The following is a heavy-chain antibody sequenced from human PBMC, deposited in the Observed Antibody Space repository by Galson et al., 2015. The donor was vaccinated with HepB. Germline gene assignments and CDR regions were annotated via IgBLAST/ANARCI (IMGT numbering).Heavy chain of an antibody. CDR3: ARDSKVEAGGKRLGWFDP. Sequence: SLRLSCAASEFTISSNYMTWVRQAPGKGLEWVSVLQSDGSKYYADSVKGRFTVSRDNSKNTLYLQMNSLRAEDTAVYYCARDSKVEAGGKRLGWFDPWGQGTLVTVSS. V-gene: IGHV3-66*01. CDR1: EFTISSNY. CDR2: LQSDGSK. D-gene: IGHD4-23*01. J-gene: IGHJ5*02.